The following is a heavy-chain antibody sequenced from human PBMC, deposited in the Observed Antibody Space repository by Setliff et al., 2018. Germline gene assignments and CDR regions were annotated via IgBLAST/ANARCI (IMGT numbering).Heavy chain of an antibody. V-gene: IGHV4-34*01. CDR2: INHRGST. CDR3: ARGRNIAARLLDA. D-gene: IGHD6-6*01. CDR1: GGTFSDYY. Sequence: SETLSLTCAAYGGTFSDYYWTWIRQPPGKGLEWVGEINHRGSTNYNPSLKSRVTISVDTSKDQFSLQVISMTAADTAVYYCARGRNIAARLLDAWGQGTLVTVSS. J-gene: IGHJ4*02.